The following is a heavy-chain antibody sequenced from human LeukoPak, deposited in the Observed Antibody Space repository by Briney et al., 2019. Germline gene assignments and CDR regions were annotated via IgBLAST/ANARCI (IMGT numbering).Heavy chain of an antibody. D-gene: IGHD5-12*01. J-gene: IGHJ4*02. CDR2: MNPNSGNT. CDR3: ARGLPVGMYSGYDYFDY. CDR1: GYTFPSYD. V-gene: IGHV1-8*01. Sequence: ASVTVSCKASGYTFPSYDINWVRQATGQGLEWMGWMNPNSGNTGYAQKFQGRVTMTRNTSISTAYMELSSLRSEDTAVYYCARGLPVGMYSGYDYFDYWGQGTLVTVSS.